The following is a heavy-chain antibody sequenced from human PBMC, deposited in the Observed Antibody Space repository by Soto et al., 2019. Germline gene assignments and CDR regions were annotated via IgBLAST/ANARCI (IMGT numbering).Heavy chain of an antibody. CDR1: GDSVTSHY. J-gene: IGHJ6*02. CDR2: MHYTGFS. CDR3: ARNVFEWAELKRPGGMDV. D-gene: IGHD3-3*01. V-gene: IGHV4-59*02. Sequence: PSETLSLTCSFSGDSVTSHYLTWIRQSPEKGLEWIGYMHYTGFSHYNPSLKSRLTISVDRSKNQFTLKLTSVTVADTAVYYCARNVFEWAELKRPGGMDVWGQGTTVTVSS.